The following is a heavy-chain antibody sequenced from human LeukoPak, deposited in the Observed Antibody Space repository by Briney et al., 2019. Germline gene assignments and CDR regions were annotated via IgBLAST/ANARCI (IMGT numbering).Heavy chain of an antibody. V-gene: IGHV3-48*04. D-gene: IGHD5-18*01. CDR3: ARVPSGYTLGYGYYYYYMDV. J-gene: IGHJ6*03. CDR2: ISTSSSTI. CDR1: RFTFSDYT. Sequence: GGSLRLSCAVSRFTFSDYTMTWVRQAPGKGLEWVSYISTSSSTIYYADSVKGRFTISRDNTKNALYLQMNSLRAEDTAVYYCARVPSGYTLGYGYYYYYMDVWGKGTTVTVSS.